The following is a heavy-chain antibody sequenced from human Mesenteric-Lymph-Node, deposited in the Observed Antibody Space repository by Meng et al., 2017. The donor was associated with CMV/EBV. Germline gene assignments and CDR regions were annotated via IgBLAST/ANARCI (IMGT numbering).Heavy chain of an antibody. CDR3: ARTPRWELLGAFYFDL. Sequence: GASFGVNSWSWILQTPGKVLEWIGEVNQSGSTNSTPSLKSRVTLSMDTSKNRFSMSLNSVTAADAAVYYCARTPRWELLGAFYFDLWGQGTLVTVSS. D-gene: IGHD1-26*01. V-gene: IGHV4-34*01. J-gene: IGHJ4*02. CDR2: VNQSGST. CDR1: GASFGVNS.